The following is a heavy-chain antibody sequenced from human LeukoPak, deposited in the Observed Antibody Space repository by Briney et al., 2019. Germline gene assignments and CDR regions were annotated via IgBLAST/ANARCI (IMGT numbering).Heavy chain of an antibody. CDR3: ARDLSGWYRVLRFYYYMDV. D-gene: IGHD6-19*01. CDR1: GFTFSSHS. Sequence: PGGSLRLSCAASGFTFSSHSMNRVRQAPGKGLDWISSISSSSSYIYYADSVKGRFTITRDNAKKSLYLQMNSLRAEDTAVYHCARDLSGWYRVLRFYYYMDVWGKGTTVTVSS. J-gene: IGHJ6*03. V-gene: IGHV3-21*01. CDR2: ISSSSSYI.